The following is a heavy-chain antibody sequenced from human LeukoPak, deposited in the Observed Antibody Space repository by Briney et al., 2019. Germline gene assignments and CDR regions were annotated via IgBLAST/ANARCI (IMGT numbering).Heavy chain of an antibody. CDR3: AKDEKSGDAFDI. Sequence: PGGSLRLSCAASGFTFSSYGMHWVRQAPGKGLEGVAFIRYDGSNKYYADSVKGRFTISRDNSKNTLYMQMNSLRAEDTAVYYCAKDEKSGDAFDISGQGTMVTVSS. CDR2: IRYDGSNK. V-gene: IGHV3-30*02. CDR1: GFTFSSYG. D-gene: IGHD1-26*01. J-gene: IGHJ3*02.